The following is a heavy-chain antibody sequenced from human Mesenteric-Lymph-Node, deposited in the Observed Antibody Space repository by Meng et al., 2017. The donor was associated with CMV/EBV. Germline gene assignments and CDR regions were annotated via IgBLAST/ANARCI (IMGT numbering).Heavy chain of an antibody. D-gene: IGHD4-11*01. CDR2: IRSKANSDAT. J-gene: IGHJ6*02. CDR1: GITFSGSA. V-gene: IGHV3-73*01. Sequence: GESLKISCAASGITFSGSAMHWVRPASGKGLGWVGRIRSKANSDATAYAASLKGRFTISRDDSKNTAYLQLNGLKAEDTAVYYCTTQGDSNYYYYVMDIWGQGTTVTVSS. CDR3: TTQGDSNYYYYVMDI.